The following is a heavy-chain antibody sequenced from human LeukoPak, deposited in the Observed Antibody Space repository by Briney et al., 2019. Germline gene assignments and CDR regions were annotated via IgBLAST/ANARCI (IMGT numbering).Heavy chain of an antibody. Sequence: PSETLSLTCTVSGDSMNNSYWTWIRQPVGNAMQWIGRVSASGSTSYNPSLKSRVTMSADTSKNQLSLKLSSVTAADTAVYYCARPYYYDSRIDPWGQGILVTVSS. CDR3: ARPYYYDSRIDP. V-gene: IGHV4-4*07. D-gene: IGHD3-22*01. J-gene: IGHJ5*02. CDR2: VSASGST. CDR1: GDSMNNSY.